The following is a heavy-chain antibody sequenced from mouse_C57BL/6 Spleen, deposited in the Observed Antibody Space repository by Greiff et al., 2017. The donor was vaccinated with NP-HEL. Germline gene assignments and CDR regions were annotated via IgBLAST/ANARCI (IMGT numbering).Heavy chain of an antibody. V-gene: IGHV1-19*01. D-gene: IGHD1-1*01. CDR2: INPYNGGT. CDR1: GYTFTDYY. J-gene: IGHJ4*01. Sequence: VQLKESGPVLVKPGASVKMSCKASGYTFTDYYMNWVKQSHGKSLEWIGVINPYNGGTSYNQKFKGKATLTVDKSSSTAYMELNSLTSEDSAVYYCARRGTGSTYYYAMDYWGQGTSVTVSS. CDR3: ARRGTGSTYYYAMDY.